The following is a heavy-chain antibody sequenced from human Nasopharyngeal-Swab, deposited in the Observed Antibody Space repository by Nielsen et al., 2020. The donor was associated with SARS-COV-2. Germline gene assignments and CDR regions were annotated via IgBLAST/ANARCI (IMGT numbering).Heavy chain of an antibody. J-gene: IGHJ3*02. Sequence: ASVKVSCKASGYTFTSYYMHWVRQAPGQGLEWMGIINPSGGSTSYAQKFQGRVTMTRDTSTSTVYMELSSLRSEDTAVYYCARERSKYYGWGDDAFDIWGQGTMVTVSS. CDR2: INPSGGST. CDR1: GYTFTSYY. CDR3: ARERSKYYGWGDDAFDI. D-gene: IGHD3-10*01. V-gene: IGHV1-46*01.